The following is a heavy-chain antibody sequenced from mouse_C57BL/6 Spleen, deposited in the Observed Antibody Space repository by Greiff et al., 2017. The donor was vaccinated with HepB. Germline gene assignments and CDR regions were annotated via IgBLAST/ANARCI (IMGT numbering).Heavy chain of an antibody. V-gene: IGHV1-53*01. CDR3: ARSLANRYYFDY. Sequence: QVQLKQPGTELVKPGASVKLSCKASGYTFTSYWMHWVKQRPGQGLEWIGNINPSNGGTNYNEKFKSKATLTVDKSSSTAYMQLSSLTSEDSAVYYCARSLANRYYFDYWGQGTTLTVSS. J-gene: IGHJ2*01. D-gene: IGHD1-1*01. CDR2: INPSNGGT. CDR1: GYTFTSYW.